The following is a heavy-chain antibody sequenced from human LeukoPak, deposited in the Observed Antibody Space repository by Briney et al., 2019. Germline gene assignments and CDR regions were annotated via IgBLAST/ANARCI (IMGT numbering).Heavy chain of an antibody. CDR1: GFTFSSYG. CDR2: IRYDGSDK. V-gene: IGHV3-30*02. CDR3: AKDDSSSWSTFDY. Sequence: PGGSLRLSCAAPGFTFSSYGMYWVRQAPGKGLEWVAFIRYDGSDKYYADSVKGRFTISRDNSKNTLYLQMNSLRAEDTAVYYCAKDDSSSWSTFDYWGQGTLVTVSS. J-gene: IGHJ4*02. D-gene: IGHD6-13*01.